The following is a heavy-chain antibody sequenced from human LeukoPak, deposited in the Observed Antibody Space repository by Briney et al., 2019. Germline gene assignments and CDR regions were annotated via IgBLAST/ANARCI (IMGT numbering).Heavy chain of an antibody. CDR1: GGSISSGGYY. J-gene: IGHJ4*02. V-gene: IGHV4-30-2*01. CDR2: IYHSGST. D-gene: IGHD2-2*02. CDR3: AGGGYCSRTICYTRDY. Sequence: ASETLSLTCTVSGGSISSGGYYWSWIRQPPGKGLEWIGYIYHSGSTYYNPSLRSRVTISVDRSKNQFSLKLSSVTAADTAVYYCAGGGYCSRTICYTRDYWGQGTLVTVSS.